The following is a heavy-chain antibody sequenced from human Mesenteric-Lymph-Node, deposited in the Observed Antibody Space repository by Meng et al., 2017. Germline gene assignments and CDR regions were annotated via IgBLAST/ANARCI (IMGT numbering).Heavy chain of an antibody. D-gene: IGHD1-26*01. CDR2: ISSSGTYI. J-gene: IGHJ4*02. Sequence: EVQLVESGGGLVKPEGSLSLSGAASGFTFSSYSMNWVRQAPGKGLEWVSSISSSGTYIYYADSVKGRFTISRDNAKNSLYLQMNSLRAEDTAVYYCARGSGLAVAATFDYWGQGTLVTVSS. CDR1: GFTFSSYS. CDR3: ARGSGLAVAATFDY. V-gene: IGHV3-21*01.